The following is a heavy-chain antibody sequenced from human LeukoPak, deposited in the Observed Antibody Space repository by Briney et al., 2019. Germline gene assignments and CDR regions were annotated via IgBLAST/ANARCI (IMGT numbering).Heavy chain of an antibody. Sequence: GGSLRLSCAASGFTFSSYAMSWVRQAPGKGLEWVSAISGSGGSTYYADSVKGRFTISRDNSKNTLYLQMNSLRAEDTAVYYCAKDPFSNYYDSSGSWFDPWGQGTLVTVSS. CDR1: GFTFSSYA. D-gene: IGHD3-22*01. CDR2: ISGSGGST. J-gene: IGHJ5*02. CDR3: AKDPFSNYYDSSGSWFDP. V-gene: IGHV3-23*01.